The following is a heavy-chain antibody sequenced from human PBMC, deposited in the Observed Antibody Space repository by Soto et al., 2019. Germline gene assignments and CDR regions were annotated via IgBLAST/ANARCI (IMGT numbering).Heavy chain of an antibody. Sequence: ASVKISCKASGYTFTGYYMHWVRQAPGQGLEWMGWINPNIGGANYAQKFQGRVTMTRDTSISTAYMELSRLRSDDTAVYYCAPDGISSSSPRNPYYDGMEGWRNRNPVT. V-gene: IGHV1-2*02. J-gene: IGHJ6*04. CDR2: INPNIGGA. D-gene: IGHD6-6*01. CDR3: APDGISSSSPRNPYYDGMEG. CDR1: GYTFTGYY.